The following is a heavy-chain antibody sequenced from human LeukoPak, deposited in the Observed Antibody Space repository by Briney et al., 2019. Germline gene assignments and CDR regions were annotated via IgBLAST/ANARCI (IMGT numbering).Heavy chain of an antibody. CDR2: ISHDGSKK. D-gene: IGHD3-10*01. V-gene: IGHV3-30-3*01. CDR1: AFAFSSYA. J-gene: IGHJ4*02. Sequence: GGSLRLSCAASAFAFSSYAVHWVRQAPGKGLECVAVISHDGSKKYYADFVKGRFTISRDNSKNTLYLQMNSLIPEDTAVYFCAKDWKFYYVSGSFFPDNWGQGTLVTVSS. CDR3: AKDWKFYYVSGSFFPDN.